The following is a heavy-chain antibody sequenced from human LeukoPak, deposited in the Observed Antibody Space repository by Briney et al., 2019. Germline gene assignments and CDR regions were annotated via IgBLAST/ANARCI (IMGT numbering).Heavy chain of an antibody. D-gene: IGHD3-16*01. Sequence: GGSLRLSCAASGFTLSSYAMSWVRQAPGKGLEWGSLVTDSGGITHYTDSVKGRFTIPRDNSKNTMYLQMNSLRAEDTAIYYCAKDPSWNLGVMDVWGQGTTVTVSS. CDR2: VTDSGGIT. J-gene: IGHJ6*02. CDR3: AKDPSWNLGVMDV. CDR1: GFTLSSYA. V-gene: IGHV3-23*01.